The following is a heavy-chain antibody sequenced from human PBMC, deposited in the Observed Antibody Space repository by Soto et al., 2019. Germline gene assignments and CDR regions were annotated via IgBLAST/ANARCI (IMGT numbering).Heavy chain of an antibody. CDR1: GGTFSSYA. CDR2: MNPNNENT. V-gene: IGHV1-69*13. J-gene: IGHJ6*02. CDR3: ARDKDRLQLGGNYYYILDV. Sequence: GAPVKLSCKASGGTFSSYARSWVRQAPGQGPEWMGWMNPNNENTGYAQKFQGRVTITADESTSTAYMELSGLTSDDTAVYYYARDKDRLQLGGNYYYILDVWGQGTTVTVSS. D-gene: IGHD5-12*01.